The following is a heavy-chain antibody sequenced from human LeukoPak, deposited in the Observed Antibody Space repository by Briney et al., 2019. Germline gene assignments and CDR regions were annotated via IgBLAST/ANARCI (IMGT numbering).Heavy chain of an antibody. J-gene: IGHJ4*02. V-gene: IGHV3-53*05. CDR2: IYSGGST. CDR1: GFTVSSNY. Sequence: GGSLRLSCAASGFTVSSNYMSWVRQAPGKGLEWVSVIYSGGSTYYADSVKGRFSISRDNSKNTLYLQMNSLRAEDTAVYYCAQGGRITMVRGVQRDHYFNYWGQGTLVTVSS. D-gene: IGHD3-10*01. CDR3: AQGGRITMVRGVQRDHYFNY.